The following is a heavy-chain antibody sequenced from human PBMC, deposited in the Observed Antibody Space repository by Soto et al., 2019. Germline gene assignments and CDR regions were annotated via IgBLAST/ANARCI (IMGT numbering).Heavy chain of an antibody. Sequence: PGESLKISCKGSGYSFTSYWIGWVHQMPGKGLEWMGIIYPGDSNTRYSPSLQGQVTISVDKSISTAYLQWSSLKATDTAMYYCARHAYDFWSGHPNPRYYYGMDVWGQGTTVTVS. CDR2: IYPGDSNT. V-gene: IGHV5-51*07. CDR3: ARHAYDFWSGHPNPRYYYGMDV. J-gene: IGHJ6*02. D-gene: IGHD3-3*01. CDR1: GYSFTSYW.